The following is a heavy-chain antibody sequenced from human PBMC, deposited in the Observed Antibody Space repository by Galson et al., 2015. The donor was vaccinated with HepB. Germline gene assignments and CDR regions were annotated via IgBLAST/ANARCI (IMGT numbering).Heavy chain of an antibody. J-gene: IGHJ5*02. CDR2: ISPSDSET. Sequence: QSGAEVKKPGESLKISCRGSGYIFTNYWIGWVRQMPGKGLEWMGIISPSDSETLYGPSFQGQVTISVDKSISTIFLQWSNLKASDTAIYYCAKRASDLLTEDWVDPWGQGTLVTVSS. CDR1: GYIFTNYW. CDR3: AKRASDLLTEDWVDP. V-gene: IGHV5-51*01. D-gene: IGHD3-9*01.